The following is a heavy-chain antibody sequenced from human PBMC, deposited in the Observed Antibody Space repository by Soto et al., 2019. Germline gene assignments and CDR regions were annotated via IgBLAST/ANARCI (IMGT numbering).Heavy chain of an antibody. V-gene: IGHV4-30-2*01. CDR3: ARAGGLGAVPDEY. CDR2: IYHSGST. CDR1: GGSIGSGGYS. D-gene: IGHD6-19*01. J-gene: IGHJ4*02. Sequence: PSETLSLTCTVSGGSIGSGGYSWRWIRQPPGKGLEWIGYIYHSGSTYYNPSLKSRVTISVDRSKNQFSLKLSSVTAADTAVYYCARAGGLGAVPDEYWGQGSLVTVSS.